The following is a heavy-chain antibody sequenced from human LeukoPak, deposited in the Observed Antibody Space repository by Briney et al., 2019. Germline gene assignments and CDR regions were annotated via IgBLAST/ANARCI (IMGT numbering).Heavy chain of an antibody. Sequence: SETLSLTCAVSGGSISSGGYSWSWIRQPPGKGLEWIGYIYHSGSTYYNPSLKSRVTISVDRSKNQFSLKLSSVTAADTAVYYCARLWGSSGDYFDYWGQGTLVTVSS. CDR2: IYHSGST. CDR1: GGSISSGGYS. CDR3: ARLWGSSGDYFDY. V-gene: IGHV4-30-2*01. D-gene: IGHD7-27*01. J-gene: IGHJ4*02.